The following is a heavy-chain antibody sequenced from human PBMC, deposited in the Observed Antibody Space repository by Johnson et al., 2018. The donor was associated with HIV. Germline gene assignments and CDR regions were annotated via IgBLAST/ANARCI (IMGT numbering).Heavy chain of an antibody. V-gene: IGHV3-30-3*01. Sequence: QVQLVESGGGLVQPGGSLRLSCAASGFTFSSYAMHWVRQAPGKGLEWVAVISYDGSNKYYADSVKGRFTISRDNSKNTLYLQMNSLRAEDTDVYYCARGMVVAATKAFDIWGQGTMVTVSS. J-gene: IGHJ3*02. CDR2: ISYDGSNK. D-gene: IGHD2-15*01. CDR1: GFTFSSYA. CDR3: ARGMVVAATKAFDI.